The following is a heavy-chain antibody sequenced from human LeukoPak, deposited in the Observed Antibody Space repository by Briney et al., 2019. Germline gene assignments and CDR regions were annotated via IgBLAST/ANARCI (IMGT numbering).Heavy chain of an antibody. CDR2: IIPIFGTA. CDR3: ARGGVTKPFDY. V-gene: IGHV1-69*13. CDR1: GGTFSSYA. D-gene: IGHD4-17*01. Sequence: GASVKVYCKASGGTFSSYAISWVRQAPGQGLEWMGGIIPIFGTANYAQKFQGRVTITADESTSTAYMELSSLRSEDTAVYYCARGGVTKPFDYWGQGTLVTVSS. J-gene: IGHJ4*02.